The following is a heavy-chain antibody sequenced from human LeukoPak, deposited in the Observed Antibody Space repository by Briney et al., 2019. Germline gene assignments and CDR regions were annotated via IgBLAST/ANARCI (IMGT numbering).Heavy chain of an antibody. CDR3: ARGISEIGSYGFNFDY. CDR2: ISSSGSTI. D-gene: IGHD5-18*01. Sequence: GGSLRLSCAASGFTFSDYYISWIRQAPGKGLEWVSYISSSGSTIYYADSVKGRFTISRDNAKNSLYLQMNSLRAEDTAVYYCARGISEIGSYGFNFDYWGQGTLVTVSS. CDR1: GFTFSDYY. J-gene: IGHJ4*02. V-gene: IGHV3-11*01.